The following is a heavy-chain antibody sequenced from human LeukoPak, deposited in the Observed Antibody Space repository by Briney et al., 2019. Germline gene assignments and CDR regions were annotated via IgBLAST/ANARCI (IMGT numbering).Heavy chain of an antibody. Sequence: GGSLRLSCAASGFTFSRYGMSWVRQAPGKGLEWVSAISGRDSNTYYADSVEGRFTISRDNSKNTLYLHLNSLRAEDTAVSYRAKRSYYGGYGNSFDSWGQGTPVTVSS. CDR3: AKRSYYGGYGNSFDS. D-gene: IGHD4-23*01. CDR2: ISGRDSNT. J-gene: IGHJ4*02. CDR1: GFTFSRYG. V-gene: IGHV3-23*01.